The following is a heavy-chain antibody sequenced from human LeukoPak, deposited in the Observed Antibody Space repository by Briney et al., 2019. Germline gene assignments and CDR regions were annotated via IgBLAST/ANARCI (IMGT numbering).Heavy chain of an antibody. CDR3: ARGSGPYGSGSYYNGSFV. J-gene: IGHJ6*02. D-gene: IGHD3-10*01. CDR1: GGSISSYY. Sequence: PSETLSLTCTVSGGSISSYYWSWIRQPPGKGLEWIGYIYYSGSTNYNPSLKSRVTISVDTSKNQFSLKLSSVTAADTAVYYRARGSGPYGSGSYYNGSFVWGQGTTVTVSS. V-gene: IGHV4-59*01. CDR2: IYYSGST.